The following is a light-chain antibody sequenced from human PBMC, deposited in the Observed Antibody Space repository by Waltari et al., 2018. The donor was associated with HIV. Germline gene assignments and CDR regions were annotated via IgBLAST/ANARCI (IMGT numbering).Light chain of an antibody. CDR3: CSYAGSSYV. Sequence: QSALTQPASVSGSPGQSITISCTGTSSVVGSYNLVSWYQQHPGKAPKLMIYEVSKRPSGVSNRFSGSKSGNTASLTISGLQAEDEADYYCCSYAGSSYVFGTGTKVTVL. V-gene: IGLV2-23*02. J-gene: IGLJ1*01. CDR1: SSVVGSYNL. CDR2: EVS.